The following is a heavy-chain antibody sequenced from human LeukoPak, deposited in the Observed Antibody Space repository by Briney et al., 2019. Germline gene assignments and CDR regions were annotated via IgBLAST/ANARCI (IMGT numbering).Heavy chain of an antibody. V-gene: IGHV4-4*07. CDR3: ARDRRIAAAGSPFEY. CDR2: IYTSGST. CDR1: GGSISSYY. D-gene: IGHD6-13*01. J-gene: IGHJ4*02. Sequence: PSETLSLTCTVSGGSISSYYWSWIRQPAGKGLEWIGRIYTSGSTNYNPSLKSRVTMSVDTSKNQFSLKLSSVTAADTAVYYCARDRRIAAAGSPFEYWGQGTLVPVSS.